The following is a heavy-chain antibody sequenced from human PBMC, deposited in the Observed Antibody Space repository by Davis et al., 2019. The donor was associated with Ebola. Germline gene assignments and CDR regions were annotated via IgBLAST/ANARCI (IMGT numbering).Heavy chain of an antibody. Sequence: PGGSLRLSCAASGFTFSSYSMNWVRQAPGKAPEWVANIKEDGSDKYYVDSVKGRFTISRDNAKNTLFLQMNNLRAEDTAVYYCARDTTMAGGGQNYWGQGTLVTVSS. V-gene: IGHV3-7*01. D-gene: IGHD4/OR15-4a*01. CDR3: ARDTTMAGGGQNY. J-gene: IGHJ4*02. CDR2: IKEDGSDK. CDR1: GFTFSSYS.